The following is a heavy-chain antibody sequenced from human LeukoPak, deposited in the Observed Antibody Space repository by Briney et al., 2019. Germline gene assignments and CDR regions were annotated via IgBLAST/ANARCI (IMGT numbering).Heavy chain of an antibody. J-gene: IGHJ4*02. D-gene: IGHD3-16*01. Sequence: ASVKVSCKASGYTFTSYGISWVRQAPGQGLEWMGWISAYNGNTNYAQKLLGRVTMTTDTSTSTAYMELRSLRSDDTAVYYCARRGGRRYYDYVWGSNFDYWGQGTLVTVSS. CDR1: GYTFTSYG. CDR2: ISAYNGNT. CDR3: ARRGGRRYYDYVWGSNFDY. V-gene: IGHV1-18*01.